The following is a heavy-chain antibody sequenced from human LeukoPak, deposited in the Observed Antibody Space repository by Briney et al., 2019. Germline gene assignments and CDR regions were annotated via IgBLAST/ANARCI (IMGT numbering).Heavy chain of an antibody. CDR3: GRAGEYKVGHYYYGMDV. J-gene: IGHJ6*02. CDR2: TYYRSKWYN. Sequence: SQTLSLTCAISGDSVSSNSAAWSWIRQSPSRGLEWLGRTYYRSKWYNDYAVSVNSRIIISPDTSTNQFSLQLNSVTPEDTAVYYCGRAGEYKVGHYYYGMDVWGQGTTVIVSS. V-gene: IGHV6-1*01. CDR1: GDSVSSNSAA. D-gene: IGHD3-16*01.